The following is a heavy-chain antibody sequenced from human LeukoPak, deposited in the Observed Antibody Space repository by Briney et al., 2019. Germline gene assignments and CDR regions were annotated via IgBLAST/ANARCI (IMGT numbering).Heavy chain of an antibody. D-gene: IGHD3-3*01. Sequence: GRSLRLSCAASGFTFDDYAMHWVRQTPGKGLEWVSGITWNSASIGYADSVKGRFTISRDNAKNSLYLQMNSLRAEDTAVYYCASPPIFGAAIMEYYYYYMDVWGKGTTVTVSS. V-gene: IGHV3-9*01. CDR1: GFTFDDYA. J-gene: IGHJ6*03. CDR3: ASPPIFGAAIMEYYYYYMDV. CDR2: ITWNSASI.